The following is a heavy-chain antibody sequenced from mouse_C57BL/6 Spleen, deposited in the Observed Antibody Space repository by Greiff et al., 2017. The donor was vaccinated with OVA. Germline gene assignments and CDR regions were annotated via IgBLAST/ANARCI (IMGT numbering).Heavy chain of an antibody. J-gene: IGHJ4*01. D-gene: IGHD2-5*01. CDR2: IWTGGGT. CDR1: GFSFTSYA. V-gene: IGHV2-9-1*01. Sequence: VKLQESGPGLVAPSQSLSITCTVSGFSFTSYAISWVRQPPGKGLEWLGVIWTGGGTNYNSALKSRLSISKDNSKSQVFLKMNSLQTDDTARYYCARTPYSNYYAMDYWGQGTSVTVSS. CDR3: ARTPYSNYYAMDY.